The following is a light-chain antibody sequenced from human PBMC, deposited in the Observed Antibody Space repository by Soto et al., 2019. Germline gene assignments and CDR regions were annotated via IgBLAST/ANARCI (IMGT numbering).Light chain of an antibody. V-gene: IGKV3-15*01. CDR1: QRVNNN. CDR2: DAS. J-gene: IGKJ1*01. CDR3: QEYNTWPWT. Sequence: ETLMTQSPATLSVSPGERATLSCRASQRVNNNLAWYQQKLGQAPRVLIYDASTRATGIPARFTGSGSGTEFILTITSLQSEDSAVYYCQEYNTWPWTFGQGTKVEFK.